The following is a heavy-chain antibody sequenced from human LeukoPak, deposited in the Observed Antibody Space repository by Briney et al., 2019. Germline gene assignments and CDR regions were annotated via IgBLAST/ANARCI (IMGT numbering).Heavy chain of an antibody. V-gene: IGHV4-59*01. CDR2: IYYSGST. J-gene: IGHJ4*02. CDR1: GGSISSYY. CDR3: ARGGGYNTLFDY. Sequence: SETLSLTCTVSGGSISSYYWSWIRQPPGKGLEWIGYIYYSGSTNYNPSLKSRVTISVDTSKNQFSLKLSSVTAADTAVYYCARGGGYNTLFDYWGQGTLVTVSS. D-gene: IGHD5-24*01.